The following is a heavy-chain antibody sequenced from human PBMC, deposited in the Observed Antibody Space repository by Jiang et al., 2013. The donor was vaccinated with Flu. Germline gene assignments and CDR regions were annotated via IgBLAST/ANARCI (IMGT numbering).Heavy chain of an antibody. D-gene: IGHD1-7*01. CDR1: GASISSDIHY. V-gene: IGHV4-59*08. CDR2: IYYSGST. J-gene: IGHJ4*02. Sequence: TLSLTCTVSGASISSDIHYWSWIRQPPGKGLEWIGFIYYSGSTRYNPSLKGRVTISVDTSKNQFSLKLSSVTAADTAVYYCARHQLRGDSGFDYWGQGTLVTVSS. CDR3: ARHQLRGDSGFDY.